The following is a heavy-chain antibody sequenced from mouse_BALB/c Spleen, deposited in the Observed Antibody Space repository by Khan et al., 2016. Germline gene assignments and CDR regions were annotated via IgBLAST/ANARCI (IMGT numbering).Heavy chain of an antibody. D-gene: IGHD2-12*01. CDR2: IWGDGRT. V-gene: IGHV2-6-7*01. J-gene: IGHJ3*01. Sequence: QVQLKQSGPGLVAPSQSLSITCTVSGFSLTGYGVNWVRQPPGKGLEWLGKIWGDGRTDYNSALKSRVSISKDNSKSQAFLKMNSLQTDDTANYYYSSDYDGFAYWGQGTLVIVSA. CDR1: GFSLTGYG. CDR3: SSDYDGFAY.